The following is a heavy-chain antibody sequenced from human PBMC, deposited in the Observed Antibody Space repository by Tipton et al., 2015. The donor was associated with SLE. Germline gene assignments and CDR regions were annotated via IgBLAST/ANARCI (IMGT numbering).Heavy chain of an antibody. V-gene: IGHV3-11*05. CDR3: ARDRNWGWGWYFDL. J-gene: IGHJ2*01. Sequence: GRFTISRDNAKNSLYLQMNSLRAEDTAVYYCARDRNWGWGWYFDLWGRGTLVTVSS. D-gene: IGHD7-27*01.